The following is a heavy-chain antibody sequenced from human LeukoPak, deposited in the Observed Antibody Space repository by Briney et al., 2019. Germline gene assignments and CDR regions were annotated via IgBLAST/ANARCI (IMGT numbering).Heavy chain of an antibody. D-gene: IGHD3-10*01. Sequence: SETLSLTCTVSGGSIITNTWWAWVRQPPGKGLEWIGEIYHGGSTNYRPSLKSRVTISVDKSKNQVSLNLTSVTAADTAVYFCAREIYGSGTYYYHNYGMDVWGKGTTVTVSA. CDR3: AREIYGSGTYYYHNYGMDV. J-gene: IGHJ6*04. CDR2: IYHGGST. CDR1: GGSIITNTW. V-gene: IGHV4-4*02.